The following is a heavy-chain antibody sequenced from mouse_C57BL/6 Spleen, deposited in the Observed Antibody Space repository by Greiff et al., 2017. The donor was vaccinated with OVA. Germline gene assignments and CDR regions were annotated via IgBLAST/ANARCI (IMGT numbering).Heavy chain of an antibody. CDR3: ARHPITTDYFDY. CDR1: GFTFSSYT. CDR2: ISGGGGNT. Sequence: EVKLVESGGGLVKPGGSLKLSCAASGFTFSSYTMSWVRQTPEKRLEWVATISGGGGNTYYPDSVKGRFTISRDNAKNTLYLQMSSLRSEDTALYYCARHPITTDYFDYWGQGTTLTVSS. V-gene: IGHV5-9*01. D-gene: IGHD1-2*01. J-gene: IGHJ2*01.